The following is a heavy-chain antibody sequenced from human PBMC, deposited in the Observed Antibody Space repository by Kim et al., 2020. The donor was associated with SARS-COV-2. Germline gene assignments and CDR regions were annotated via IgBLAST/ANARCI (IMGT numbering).Heavy chain of an antibody. Sequence: GGSLRLSCAASGFNFSNSPMSWVRQAPGKGLEWVSTIDGRGATTYYPGSVKGRFTISRDNSKNTLYLQMNNLRAEDAAVYFCAKSGQLDYWGQGTLVTVSS. D-gene: IGHD5-12*01. J-gene: IGHJ4*02. V-gene: IGHV3-23*01. CDR1: GFNFSNSP. CDR2: IDGRGATT. CDR3: AKSGQLDY.